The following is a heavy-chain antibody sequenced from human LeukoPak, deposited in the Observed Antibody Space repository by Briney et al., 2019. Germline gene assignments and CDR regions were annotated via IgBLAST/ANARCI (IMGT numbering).Heavy chain of an antibody. D-gene: IGHD2-15*01. Sequence: ASVKVSCKASGGTFSSYAINWVRQATGQGLEWMGWMNPNSGNTGYAQKFQGRVTMTRNTSISTAYMELSSLRSEDTAVYYCARVGWRYCSGGSCYGPSYNWFDPWGQGTLVTVSS. CDR2: MNPNSGNT. CDR1: GGTFSSYA. CDR3: ARVGWRYCSGGSCYGPSYNWFDP. V-gene: IGHV1-8*02. J-gene: IGHJ5*02.